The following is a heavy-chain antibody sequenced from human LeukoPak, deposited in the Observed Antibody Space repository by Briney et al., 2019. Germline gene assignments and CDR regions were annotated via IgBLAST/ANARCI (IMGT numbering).Heavy chain of an antibody. J-gene: IGHJ4*02. D-gene: IGHD5-24*01. CDR2: IYYSGST. V-gene: IGHV4-59*12. Sequence: SETLSLTCTVSGGSITSYYWSWIRQPPGKGLEWIGYIYYSGSTNYNPSLKSRVTISVDTSKNHFSLEVSSVTAADTAVYYCAISRDGYKNWGQGTLVTVSS. CDR1: GGSITSYY. CDR3: AISRDGYKN.